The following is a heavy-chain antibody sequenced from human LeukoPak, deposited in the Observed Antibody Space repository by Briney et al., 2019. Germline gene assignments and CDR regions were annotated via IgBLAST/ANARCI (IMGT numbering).Heavy chain of an antibody. J-gene: IGHJ5*02. V-gene: IGHV4-4*07. CDR3: ARDLTYYDLWSGFNNWFDP. CDR2: IYTSGST. CDR1: GGSISSYY. Sequence: SETLSLTCTVSGGSISSYYWSWIRQPAGKGLEWIGRIYTSGSTNYNPSLKSRVTMSVDTSKNQFSLKLSSVTAADTAVYYCARDLTYYDLWSGFNNWFDPWGQGTLVTVSS. D-gene: IGHD3-3*01.